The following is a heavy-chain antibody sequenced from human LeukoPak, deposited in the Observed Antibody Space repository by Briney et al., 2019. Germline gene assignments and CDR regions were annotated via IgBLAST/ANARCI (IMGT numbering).Heavy chain of an antibody. CDR1: GGSINSGSYY. J-gene: IGHJ5*02. Sequence: SETLSLTCTVSGGSINSGSYYWTWIRQPAGKGLEWIGRMYTSGSTNYNPSLKSRVTILVDTSKNQFSLKVSSVTAADTAVYYCARETNMYTYGYRWFDPWGQGTLVTVSS. V-gene: IGHV4-61*02. D-gene: IGHD5-18*01. CDR2: MYTSGST. CDR3: ARETNMYTYGYRWFDP.